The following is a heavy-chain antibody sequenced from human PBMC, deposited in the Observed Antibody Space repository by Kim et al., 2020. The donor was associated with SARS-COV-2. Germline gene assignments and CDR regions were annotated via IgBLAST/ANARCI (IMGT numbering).Heavy chain of an antibody. CDR2: ISSSSYI. V-gene: IGHV3-21*01. D-gene: IGHD3-22*01. CDR3: ARDENYYDSSGYYPNPVGAFDI. Sequence: GGSLRLSCAASGFTFSSYSMNWVRQAPGKGLEWVSSISSSSYIYYADSAKGRLTISRDNAKNSLYLQMNSLRAEDTAVYYCARDENYYDSSGYYPNPVGAFDIWGQGTMVTVSS. J-gene: IGHJ3*02. CDR1: GFTFSSYS.